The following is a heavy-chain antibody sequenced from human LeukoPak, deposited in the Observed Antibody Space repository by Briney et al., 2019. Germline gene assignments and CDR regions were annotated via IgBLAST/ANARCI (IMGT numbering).Heavy chain of an antibody. Sequence: SETLSLTCTVSGGSLSGYYWNWIRQPPGKGLEWIGYISYRGSTNYNPSLKSRVTISVYTPKSQLSLNLNSVTAADTAVYYYARGGGNSVYFDLWGRGTLATVSS. J-gene: IGHJ2*01. V-gene: IGHV4-59*01. D-gene: IGHD4-23*01. CDR1: GGSLSGYY. CDR3: ARGGGNSVYFDL. CDR2: ISYRGST.